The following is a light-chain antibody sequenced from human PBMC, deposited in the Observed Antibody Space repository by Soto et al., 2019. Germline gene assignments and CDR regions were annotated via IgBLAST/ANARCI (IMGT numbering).Light chain of an antibody. Sequence: EIVLTQSPGTLSLSPGERATLSCRASQSVSSGYLAWYQQKPGQAPRLLIYGASSRATDIPDRFSGSGSGTDFTLTISRLEPEDFAVYYCQQYGSSPLSFGQGTKLEIK. V-gene: IGKV3-20*01. CDR3: QQYGSSPLS. J-gene: IGKJ2*03. CDR1: QSVSSGY. CDR2: GAS.